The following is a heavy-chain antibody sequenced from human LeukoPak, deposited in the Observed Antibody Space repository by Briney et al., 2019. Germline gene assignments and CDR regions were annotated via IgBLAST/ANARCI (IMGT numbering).Heavy chain of an antibody. Sequence: PGRSLRLSCAASGFTFSNYGMHRVRQAPGKGLEWVAVIWYDGSNKYYVDSVKGRFTISRDNSKNTVYLQMDSLRDEDTAVYYCARYSSNTVTTGAFDIWGQGTMVTVSS. CDR2: IWYDGSNK. V-gene: IGHV3-33*01. J-gene: IGHJ3*02. D-gene: IGHD1-14*01. CDR1: GFTFSNYG. CDR3: ARYSSNTVTTGAFDI.